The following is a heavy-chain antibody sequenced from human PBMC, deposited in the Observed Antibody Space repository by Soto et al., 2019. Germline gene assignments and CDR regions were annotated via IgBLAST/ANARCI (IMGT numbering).Heavy chain of an antibody. Sequence: QVQLVQSGAEVKKPGSSVKVSCTASAGTFNRYTINWVRQAPGERLEWVGRVNPICGMSTSASKFQGRVRITTNKTTSTGYMALTSLKSEDTAVYYWATRDGSGSAHFDSWGQGTLVTVSS. CDR1: AGTFNRYT. CDR3: ATRDGSGSAHFDS. D-gene: IGHD3-10*01. V-gene: IGHV1-69*02. J-gene: IGHJ4*02. CDR2: VNPICGMS.